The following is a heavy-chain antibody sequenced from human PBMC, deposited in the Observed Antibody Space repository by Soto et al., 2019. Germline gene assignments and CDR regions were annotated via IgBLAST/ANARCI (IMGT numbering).Heavy chain of an antibody. CDR3: AREGGIVGATAADY. V-gene: IGHV4-31*03. J-gene: IGHJ4*02. CDR2: IYYSGST. Sequence: QVQLQESGPGLVKPSQNLSLTCTVSGGSISSGGYYWSWIRQHPGKGLEWIGYIYYSGSTYYNPSLKSRVTITVDTSKNQFALKLSSVTAADTAVYYCAREGGIVGATAADYWGQGTLVTVSS. D-gene: IGHD1-26*01. CDR1: GGSISSGGYY.